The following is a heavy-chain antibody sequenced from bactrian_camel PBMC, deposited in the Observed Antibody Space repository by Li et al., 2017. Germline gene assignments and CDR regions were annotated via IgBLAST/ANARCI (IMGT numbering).Heavy chain of an antibody. CDR1: GYTISTYYRVFC. V-gene: IGHV3S44*01. J-gene: IGHJ4*01. CDR2: IGRNGDA. Sequence: DVQLVESGGGSVQAGGSLTLSCASAGYTISTYYRVFCIGWFRQAPGKEREGVAVIGRNGDASYVDSVTGRSTISRDNAKDILYLQMTSLKVDDTAMYYCAAETTRRRLGCRTIYENQLFDNWGQGTQVTVS. CDR3: AAETTRRRLGCRTIYENQLFDN.